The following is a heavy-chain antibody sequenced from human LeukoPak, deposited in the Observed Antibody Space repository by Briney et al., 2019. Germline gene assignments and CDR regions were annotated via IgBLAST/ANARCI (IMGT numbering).Heavy chain of an antibody. CDR3: ARVDDLDAFDM. V-gene: IGHV3-30*04. CDR1: GGTFSSYA. CDR2: ISDDGSNT. Sequence: SFKASGGTFSSYAMHWVRQAPGKGLEWVAVISDDGSNTYYADSVKGRLTISRDSSKNTLYLQMNSLRAEDTAVYYCARVDDLDAFDMWGQGTMVTVSS. D-gene: IGHD2-2*03. J-gene: IGHJ3*02.